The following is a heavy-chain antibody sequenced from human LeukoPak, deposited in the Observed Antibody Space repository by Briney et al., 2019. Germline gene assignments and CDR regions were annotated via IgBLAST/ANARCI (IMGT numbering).Heavy chain of an antibody. CDR2: INSDGSST. CDR1: GLTFSSYW. Sequence: PGGSVRLSCAASGLTFSSYWMDWVRQAPGKGLVWVSRINSDGSSTSYADSVKGRFTISRDNAKNTLYLQMNSLRAEDTAVYYFARVRYDFWSGYDNWSDPWSQGTLVTVSS. D-gene: IGHD3-3*01. CDR3: ARVRYDFWSGYDNWSDP. J-gene: IGHJ5*02. V-gene: IGHV3-74*01.